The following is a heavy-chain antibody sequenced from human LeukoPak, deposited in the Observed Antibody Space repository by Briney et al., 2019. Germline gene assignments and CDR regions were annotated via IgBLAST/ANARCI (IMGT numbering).Heavy chain of an antibody. D-gene: IGHD3-10*01. V-gene: IGHV3-11*01. CDR1: GFTFSDYY. CDR2: ISSSGSTI. J-gene: IGHJ4*02. CDR3: ASQPRAYYYGSGIAYYFDY. Sequence: GGSLRLSCAASGFTFSDYYMSWIRQAPGKGLEWVSYISSSGSTIYYADSVKGRFTISRDNAKNSLYLQMNSLRAEDTAVYYCASQPRAYYYGSGIAYYFDYWGQGTLVTVSS.